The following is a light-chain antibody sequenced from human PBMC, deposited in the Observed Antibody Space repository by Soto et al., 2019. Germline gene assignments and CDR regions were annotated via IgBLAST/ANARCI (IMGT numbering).Light chain of an antibody. Sequence: IVMTQSPDTLSLSPGERATLSCRASQIISSSYLAWYQQKPGQAPRLLIYAASKRATGIPDRFSGSGSGTDFTLIISRLEPEDVAVYYCQQYGTSPPFTFGLGTKVDIK. J-gene: IGKJ3*01. CDR3: QQYGTSPPFT. V-gene: IGKV3-20*01. CDR1: QIISSSY. CDR2: AAS.